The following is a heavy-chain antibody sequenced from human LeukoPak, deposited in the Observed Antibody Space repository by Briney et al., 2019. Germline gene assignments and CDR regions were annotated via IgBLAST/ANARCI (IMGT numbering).Heavy chain of an antibody. CDR3: ARRGMAAAGIDY. Sequence: ASVKVSCKAPGYTFTGYYMHWVRQAPGQGLEWMGWINPNSGGTNYAQKFQGRVTMTRDTSISTAYMVLSRLRSDDTAVYYCARRGMAAAGIDYWGQGTLVTVSS. CDR2: INPNSGGT. V-gene: IGHV1-2*02. CDR1: GYTFTGYY. D-gene: IGHD6-13*01. J-gene: IGHJ4*02.